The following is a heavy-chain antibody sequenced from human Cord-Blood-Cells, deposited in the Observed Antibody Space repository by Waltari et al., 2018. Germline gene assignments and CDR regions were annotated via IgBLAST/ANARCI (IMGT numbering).Heavy chain of an antibody. D-gene: IGHD3-9*01. CDR2: INHRGST. J-gene: IGHJ4*02. V-gene: IGHV4-34*01. Sequence: QVQLQQWGAGLLKPSETLSLTCAVYGGSFSGYYWSWIRQPSGKGLEWIGEINHRGSTNYNPSLKSRVTISVDTSKNQFSLKLSSVTAADTAVYYCARAETYYDILTGYYDYWGQGTLVTVSS. CDR3: ARAETYYDILTGYYDY. CDR1: GGSFSGYY.